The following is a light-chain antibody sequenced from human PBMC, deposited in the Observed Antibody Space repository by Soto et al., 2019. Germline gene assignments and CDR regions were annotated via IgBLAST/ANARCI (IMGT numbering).Light chain of an antibody. CDR3: QQRSNWRVT. J-gene: IGKJ4*01. Sequence: ALTQSPATLSLSPGERATLSCRASQSVNIYLAWYQQKPGQAPRLLIYDASNRATGIPARFSGSGSGTDFTLTISSLEPEDIAVYYCQQRSNWRVTFGGGTKVDIK. CDR2: DAS. V-gene: IGKV3-11*01. CDR1: QSVNIY.